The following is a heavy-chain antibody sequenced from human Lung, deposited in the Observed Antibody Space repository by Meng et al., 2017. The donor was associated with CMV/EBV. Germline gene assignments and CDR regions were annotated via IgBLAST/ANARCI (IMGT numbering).Heavy chain of an antibody. V-gene: IGHV3-15*01. Sequence: GESLKISCAASGFIFRDGWMSWVRQAPGKGLEWIALVKREDEGAAKDFAVPVRGRVTISRDDSTNMVYLQMDSLKIEDTDQYYCTTDLAGISGIYWGQGAVVTVSS. CDR1: GFIFRDGW. D-gene: IGHD2/OR15-2a*01. CDR2: VKREDEGAAK. CDR3: TTDLAGISGIY. J-gene: IGHJ4*02.